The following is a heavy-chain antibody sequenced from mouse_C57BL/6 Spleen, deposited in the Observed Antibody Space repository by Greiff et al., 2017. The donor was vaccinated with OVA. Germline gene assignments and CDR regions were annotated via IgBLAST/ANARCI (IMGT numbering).Heavy chain of an antibody. J-gene: IGHJ2*01. CDR1: GYTFTSYW. D-gene: IGHD1-1*01. CDR3: APSVVEGYYFDY. V-gene: IGHV1-74*01. Sequence: QVQLQQPGAELVKPGASVKVSCKASGYTFTSYWMHWVKQRPGQGLEWIGRIHPSDSDTNYNQKFKGKATLTVDKSSSTAYMQLSSLTSADSAVYYCAPSVVEGYYFDYWGQGTTLTVSS. CDR2: IHPSDSDT.